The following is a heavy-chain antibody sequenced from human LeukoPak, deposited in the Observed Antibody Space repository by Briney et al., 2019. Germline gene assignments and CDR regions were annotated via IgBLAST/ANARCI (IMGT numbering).Heavy chain of an antibody. CDR2: ISSSGSTI. CDR1: GFTFSNYE. CDR3: ATHLSYYYDSSGL. Sequence: GRSLRLSCAASGFTFSNYEMNWVRQAPGKGLEWVSYISSSGSTIYYADSVKGRFTISRDNSKNTLYLQMNSLRAEDTAVYYCATHLSYYYDSSGLWGQGTLVTVSS. V-gene: IGHV3-48*03. D-gene: IGHD3-22*01. J-gene: IGHJ4*02.